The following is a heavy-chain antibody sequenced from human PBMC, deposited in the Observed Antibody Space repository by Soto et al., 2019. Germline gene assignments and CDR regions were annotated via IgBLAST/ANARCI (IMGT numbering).Heavy chain of an antibody. D-gene: IGHD3-22*01. CDR3: ARLEGYDSSGYYPTP. CDR2: ISYEGTNK. J-gene: IGHJ4*02. CDR1: DSTSGTYL. Sequence: QVQLVESGEALFRLGGSLSPSGPPLDSTSGTYLCTWSGRPPGKGPGGGPVISYEGTNKYYADSVKGRFTISRDNSKNTLYLQMNSLRAEDTAVYYCARLEGYDSSGYYPTPWGQGTLVTVSS. V-gene: IGHV3-30*04.